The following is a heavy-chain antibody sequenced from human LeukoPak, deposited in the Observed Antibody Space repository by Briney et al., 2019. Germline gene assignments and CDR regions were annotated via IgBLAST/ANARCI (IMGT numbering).Heavy chain of an antibody. V-gene: IGHV1-18*01. J-gene: IGHJ4*02. CDR2: ISAYNGNT. CDR3: ARDAWFWELVDHFDY. Sequence: ASVKVSCKASGYTFTSYGISWVRQAPGQGLEWMGWISAYNGNTNYAQKLQGRVTMTTDTSTSTAYMELRSLRSDDTAVYYCARDAWFWELVDHFDYWGQGTLVTVSS. CDR1: GYTFTSYG. D-gene: IGHD3-10*01.